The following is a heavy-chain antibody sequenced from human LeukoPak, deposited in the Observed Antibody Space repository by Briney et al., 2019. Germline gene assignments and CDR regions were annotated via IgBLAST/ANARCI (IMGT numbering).Heavy chain of an antibody. D-gene: IGHD5-18*01. CDR1: GFTSSRFA. J-gene: IGHJ4*02. CDR2: ISGSGLIT. V-gene: IGHV3-23*01. CDR3: AKGDSSMVRRYYFDY. Sequence: GGSLRLSCAASGFTSSRFAMSWVRQAPGKGLEWVSVISGSGLITFYADSVKGRFTIARDDSKNTLYLQMNSLRAEDTAVYYCAKGDSSMVRRYYFDYWGQGTLVTVSS.